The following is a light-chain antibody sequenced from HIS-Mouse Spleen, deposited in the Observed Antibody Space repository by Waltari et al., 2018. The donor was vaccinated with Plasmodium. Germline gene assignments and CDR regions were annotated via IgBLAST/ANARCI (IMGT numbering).Light chain of an antibody. J-gene: IGLJ3*02. CDR3: YSAADNNRV. Sequence: SYELTQPSSVSVSPGQTARITCSGDVLAKKYARWFQQKPGQAPVLVIYKDSERPSGIPERISGSSSGTRVTLAISGAQGEDEADYYCYSAADNNRVFGGGTKLTVL. V-gene: IGLV3-27*01. CDR1: VLAKKY. CDR2: KDS.